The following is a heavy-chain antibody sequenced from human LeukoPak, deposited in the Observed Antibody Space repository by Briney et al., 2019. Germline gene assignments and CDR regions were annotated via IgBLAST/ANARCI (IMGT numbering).Heavy chain of an antibody. J-gene: IGHJ5*02. CDR3: ARGFYDFRSGYVNWFDP. V-gene: IGHV4-4*09. CDR1: GGSISSYY. Sequence: SETLSLTCTVSGGSISSYYWSWIRQPPGKGLEWIGYIYTSGSTNYNPSLKSRVTISVDTSKNQFSLKLSSVTAADTAVYYCARGFYDFRSGYVNWFDPWGQGTLVTVSS. CDR2: IYTSGST. D-gene: IGHD3-3*01.